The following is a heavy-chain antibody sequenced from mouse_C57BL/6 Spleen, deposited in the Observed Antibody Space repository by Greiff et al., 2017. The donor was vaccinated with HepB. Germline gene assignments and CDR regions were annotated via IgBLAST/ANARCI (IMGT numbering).Heavy chain of an antibody. CDR2: IDPETGGT. J-gene: IGHJ2*01. CDR1: GYTFTDYE. CDR3: TRVGELGNFDY. Sequence: VQLQQSGAELVRPGASVTLSCKASGYTFTDYEMHWVKQTPVHGLEWIGAIDPETGGTAYNQKFKGKAILTADKSSSTAYMELRSLTSEDSAVYYCTRVGELGNFDYWGQGTTLTVSS. D-gene: IGHD4-1*01. V-gene: IGHV1-15*01.